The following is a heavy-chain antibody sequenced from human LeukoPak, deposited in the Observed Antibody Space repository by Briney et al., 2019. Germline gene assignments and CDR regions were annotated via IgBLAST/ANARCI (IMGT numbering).Heavy chain of an antibody. CDR3: ARGTGDTKKNFDY. CDR1: GYTFSSYD. CDR2: MNPNSGNT. Sequence: GASVKVSCKASGYTFSSYDINWVRQATGQGLEWMGWMNPNSGNTVYAQKFQGRVTMTKDTSINTAYMELSSLRSDDTAVYYCARGTGDTKKNFDYWGQGTLVTVSS. J-gene: IGHJ4*02. V-gene: IGHV1-8*01. D-gene: IGHD7-27*01.